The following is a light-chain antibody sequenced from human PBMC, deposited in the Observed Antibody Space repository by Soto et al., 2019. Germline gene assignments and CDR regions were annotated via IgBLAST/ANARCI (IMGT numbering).Light chain of an antibody. V-gene: IGKV2-30*02. J-gene: IGKJ1*01. Sequence: VGMTQSPLTLPVTPGEPASICCRSSQSLVHSDGNIYLSWFHQRPGQSPRRLINKVSNRDSGVPDRFSGSGSGTDFTLQISRVEAEDVGIYYCMQGSHWPWTFGQGTKVDI. CDR2: KVS. CDR3: MQGSHWPWT. CDR1: QSLVHSDGNIY.